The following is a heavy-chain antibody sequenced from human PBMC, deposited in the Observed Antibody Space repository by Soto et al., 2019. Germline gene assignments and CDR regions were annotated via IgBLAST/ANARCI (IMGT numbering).Heavy chain of an antibody. Sequence: GGAVRRYCADSGFTFGDHGMSWVRQAPGKGLEWVGFIRSETLGGTIDYAASVKGRFVISRDDSKGIAYLHMNSLKTEDTATYFCAKDDYNYYEFWGRGTLVTVSS. CDR2: IRSETLGGTI. CDR1: GFTFGDHG. D-gene: IGHD3-16*01. CDR3: AKDDYNYYEF. V-gene: IGHV3-49*04. J-gene: IGHJ4*02.